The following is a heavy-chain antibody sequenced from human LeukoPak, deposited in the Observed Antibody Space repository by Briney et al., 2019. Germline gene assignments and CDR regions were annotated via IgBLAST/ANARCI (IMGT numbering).Heavy chain of an antibody. J-gene: IGHJ6*03. CDR3: ARGGIAGRPVYYYYMDV. Sequence: PGGSLRLSCAASGFTFSSYTIHWVRQAPGKGLEWVSSISAVSTYIYYADSVKGRFTISRDNVEKSAYLELSGLTAHDTAIYYCARGGIAGRPVYYYYMDVWGKGPRSPSP. D-gene: IGHD6-6*01. V-gene: IGHV3-21*01. CDR1: GFTFSSYT. CDR2: ISAVSTYI.